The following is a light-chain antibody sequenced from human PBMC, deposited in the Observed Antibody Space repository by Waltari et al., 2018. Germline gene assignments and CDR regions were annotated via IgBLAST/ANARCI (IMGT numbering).Light chain of an antibody. J-gene: IGKJ3*01. Sequence: DIQMTQSPTSLSAFVGDSVTITCRASQDISNSLAWYQQKPGKAPKLLLSAASRLESGVPSRFSGSGSETDYTLSISSLQPEDFATYYCQQYYTTPFTFGPGTKVDIK. V-gene: IGKV1-NL1*01. CDR1: QDISNS. CDR2: AAS. CDR3: QQYYTTPFT.